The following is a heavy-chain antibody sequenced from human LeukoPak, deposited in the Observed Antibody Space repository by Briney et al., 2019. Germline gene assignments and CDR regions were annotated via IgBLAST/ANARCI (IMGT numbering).Heavy chain of an antibody. CDR1: GGSIRNYY. D-gene: IGHD5-18*01. V-gene: IGHV4-59*08. Sequence: SETLSLTCTVSGGSIRNYYWNWIRQSPGKGLEWIGYIFYSGNTHYRPSLESRVTISVDTSKNQFSLKLSSVTAADTAVYFCARRTYNYGHYYFDYWGQGTLVTVSS. J-gene: IGHJ4*02. CDR3: ARRTYNYGHYYFDY. CDR2: IFYSGNT.